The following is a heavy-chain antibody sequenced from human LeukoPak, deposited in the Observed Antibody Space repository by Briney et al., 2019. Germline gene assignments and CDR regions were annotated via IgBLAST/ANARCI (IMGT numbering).Heavy chain of an antibody. D-gene: IGHD3-10*01. V-gene: IGHV3-48*01. CDR2: ISSSSRSI. CDR3: VLGSPFDY. Sequence: PGGSLRLSCAASGFTFSSYSMNWVRQAPGKGLEWVSYISSSSRSIYYADSVKGRFTISRDNANNSLSLQMNSLRGEDTAVYYCVLGSPFDYWGQGTLVTVSS. J-gene: IGHJ4*02. CDR1: GFTFSSYS.